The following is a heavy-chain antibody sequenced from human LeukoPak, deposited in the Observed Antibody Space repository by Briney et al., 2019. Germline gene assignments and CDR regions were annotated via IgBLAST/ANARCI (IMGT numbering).Heavy chain of an antibody. V-gene: IGHV4-39*01. CDR3: ARVYCSSDSCYFYYYYYYMDV. D-gene: IGHD2-2*01. J-gene: IGHJ6*03. Sequence: SETLSLTCTVSGGSINSPNYYWGWIRQSPGIGLEWIGSIYYNGDTYYNPSLKSRLNISVDTSKNQFSLRLSAVTAADTAVYYCARVYCSSDSCYFYYYYYYMDVWGKATTVTVSS. CDR2: IYYNGDT. CDR1: GGSINSPNYY.